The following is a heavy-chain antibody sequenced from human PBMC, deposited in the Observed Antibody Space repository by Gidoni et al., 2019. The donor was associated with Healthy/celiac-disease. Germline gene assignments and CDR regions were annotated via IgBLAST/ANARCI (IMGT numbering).Heavy chain of an antibody. CDR2: IYPGDSDT. CDR1: GYSFTSYC. J-gene: IGHJ6*03. CDR3: ARHIGHLGELSLRGVDYYYYMDV. V-gene: IGHV5-51*01. Sequence: EVQLVQSGAEVKKPGESLKISCKGSGYSFTSYCIGWVRQMPGKGLEWMGLIYPGDSDTRYSPSFQGQVTISADKSISTAYLQWSSLKASDTAMYYCARHIGHLGELSLRGVDYYYYMDVWGKGTTVTVSS. D-gene: IGHD3-16*02.